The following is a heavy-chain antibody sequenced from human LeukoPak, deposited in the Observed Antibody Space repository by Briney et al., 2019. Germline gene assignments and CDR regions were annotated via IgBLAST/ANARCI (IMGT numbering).Heavy chain of an antibody. CDR2: INPNTGGT. CDR3: ARELINPIAAAVA. Sequence: GASVKVSCKASGYTFTDYYMHWVRLAPGQGLEWMGWINPNTGGTNYARKFQGRVTMTRDTSISTAYMELSWLRSDDTAVYYCARELINPIAAAVAWGQGTLVTVSS. V-gene: IGHV1-2*02. J-gene: IGHJ5*02. CDR1: GYTFTDYY. D-gene: IGHD6-13*01.